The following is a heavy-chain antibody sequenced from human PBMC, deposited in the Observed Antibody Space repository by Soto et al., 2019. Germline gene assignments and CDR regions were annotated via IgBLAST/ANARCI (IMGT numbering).Heavy chain of an antibody. J-gene: IGHJ4*02. CDR1: GGTFSSYT. CDR3: ARAAYYYDSSGYYPGDY. CDR2: IIPILGIA. V-gene: IGHV1-69*02. D-gene: IGHD3-22*01. Sequence: SVKVSCKASGGTFSSYTISWVRQAPGQGLEWMGRIIPILGIANYAQKFQGRVTITADKSTSTAYMELSSLRSEDTAVYYCARAAYYYDSSGYYPGDYWGQGSLVTVSS.